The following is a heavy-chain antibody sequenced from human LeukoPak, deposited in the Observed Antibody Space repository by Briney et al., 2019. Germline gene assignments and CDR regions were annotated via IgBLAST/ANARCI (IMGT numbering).Heavy chain of an antibody. CDR3: ARDVGATPPYFDY. Sequence: SETLSLTCTVSGYSISSGYYWGWIRQPPGKGLEWIGTIYHSGITYYNPSLKSRVTISLDTSKNQFSLKLISVTAADTAVYYCARDVGATPPYFDYWGRGTLVTVSS. CDR1: GYSISSGYY. CDR2: IYHSGIT. V-gene: IGHV4-38-2*02. J-gene: IGHJ4*02. D-gene: IGHD1-26*01.